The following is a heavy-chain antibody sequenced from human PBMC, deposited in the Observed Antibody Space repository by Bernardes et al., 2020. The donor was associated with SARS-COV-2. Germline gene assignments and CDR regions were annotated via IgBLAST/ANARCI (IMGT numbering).Heavy chain of an antibody. V-gene: IGHV3-21*01. CDR1: GFTFSSYS. CDR3: TVTATYYYDSSGYNGAYFDY. CDR2: ISSSSSYI. J-gene: IGHJ4*02. Sequence: GWSLRLSCAASGFTFSSYSMNWVRQAPGKGLEWVSSISSSSSYIYYADSVKGRFTISRDNAKNSLYLQMNSLRAEDTAVYYCTVTATYYYDSSGYNGAYFDYWGQGTLVTVSS. D-gene: IGHD3-22*01.